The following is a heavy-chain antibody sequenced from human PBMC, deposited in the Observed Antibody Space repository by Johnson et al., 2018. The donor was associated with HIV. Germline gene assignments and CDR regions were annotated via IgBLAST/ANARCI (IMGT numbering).Heavy chain of an antibody. CDR2: ISYAGSNK. Sequence: QVQLVESGGGVVQPGRSLRLSCAASGFTFSSYAMHWVRQAPGKGLEWVAVISYAGSNKYYADSVKGRFTISRDKSKNTLSLKMNSLRADDTAVYYCARTTRMVGAFDIWGQGTMVTVSS. V-gene: IGHV3-30*14. CDR3: ARTTRMVGAFDI. J-gene: IGHJ3*02. D-gene: IGHD2-15*01. CDR1: GFTFSSYA.